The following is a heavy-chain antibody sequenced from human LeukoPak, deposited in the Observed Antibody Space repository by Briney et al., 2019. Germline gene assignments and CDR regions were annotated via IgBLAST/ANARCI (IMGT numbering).Heavy chain of an antibody. CDR1: GGSFSGYY. Sequence: SETLSLTCAVYGGSFSGYYWSWIRQPPGKGPEWIGEINHSGSTNYNPSLKSRVTISVDTSKNQFSLKLSSVTAADTAVYYCARGLSRWGSSGVFDYWGQGTLVTVSS. J-gene: IGHJ4*02. CDR3: ARGLSRWGSSGVFDY. D-gene: IGHD6-6*01. V-gene: IGHV4-34*01. CDR2: INHSGST.